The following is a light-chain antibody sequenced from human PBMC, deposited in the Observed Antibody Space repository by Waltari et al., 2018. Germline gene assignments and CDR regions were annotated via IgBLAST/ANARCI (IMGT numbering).Light chain of an antibody. CDR1: QSISKY. CDR2: EAS. J-gene: IGKJ1*01. CDR3: QKYEALPAT. V-gene: IGKV3-20*01. Sequence: EIVLTQSPGTLSLSPGERATLSCRASQSISKYLVWYQQKPGQAPRLLLYEASIRATGIPDRFSGSGSGTDFSLIISRLEPEDFAVYYCQKYEALPATFGQGTKVEIK.